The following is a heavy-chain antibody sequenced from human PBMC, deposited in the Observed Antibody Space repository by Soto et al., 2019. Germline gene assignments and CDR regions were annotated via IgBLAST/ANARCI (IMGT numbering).Heavy chain of an antibody. D-gene: IGHD3-9*01. CDR3: ARDLDYDISGWNYYYGMDV. J-gene: IGHJ6*02. CDR2: ISYDGSNK. Sequence: QVQLVESGGGVVQPGRSLRLSCAASGFTFSSYAMHWVRQAPGKGLEWVAVISYDGSNKYYADSVKGRFTISRDNSKNTLYLQMNSLRAEDTAVYYCARDLDYDISGWNYYYGMDVWGQGTTVTVSS. V-gene: IGHV3-30-3*01. CDR1: GFTFSSYA.